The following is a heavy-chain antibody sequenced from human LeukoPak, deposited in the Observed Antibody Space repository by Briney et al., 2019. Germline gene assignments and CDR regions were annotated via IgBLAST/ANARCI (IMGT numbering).Heavy chain of an antibody. CDR2: INHSGST. Sequence: SETLSLTCAVYGGSFSGYYWSWIRQPPGKGLEWIGEINHSGSTNYNPSLKSRVTTSVDTSKNQFSLKLSSVTAADTAVYYCAWRGRQWLVRGLFDYWGQGTLVTVSS. V-gene: IGHV4-34*01. CDR3: AWRGRQWLVRGLFDY. D-gene: IGHD6-19*01. J-gene: IGHJ4*02. CDR1: GGSFSGYY.